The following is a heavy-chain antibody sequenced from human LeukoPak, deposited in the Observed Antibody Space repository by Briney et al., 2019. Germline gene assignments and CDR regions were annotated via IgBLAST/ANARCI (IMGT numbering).Heavy chain of an antibody. CDR1: GGTFSSYA. D-gene: IGHD2-15*01. CDR3: ARDWEGSCSDSACFRLDY. Sequence: ASVKVSCKASGGTFSSYAISWVRQAPGQGLEWMGRIIRILGIANYAQKFQGRVTITADKSTSTAYMELRSLRSDDTAVYYCARDWEGSCSDSACFRLDYWGQGTLVTVSS. V-gene: IGHV1-69*04. J-gene: IGHJ4*02. CDR2: IIRILGIA.